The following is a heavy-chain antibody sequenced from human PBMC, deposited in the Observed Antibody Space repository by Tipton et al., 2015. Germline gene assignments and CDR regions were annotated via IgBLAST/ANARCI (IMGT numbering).Heavy chain of an antibody. CDR2: IWYDGSNK. CDR1: GFTFSSYG. Sequence: RSLRLSCAASGFTFSSYGMHWVRQAPGKGLEWVAVIWYDGSNKYYADSVKGRFTISRDNSRNTMYLQMNSLRAEDTAVYYCARGGRYSGSWTAPPWLFFDYWGQGTLVTVSS. V-gene: IGHV3-33*01. J-gene: IGHJ4*02. D-gene: IGHD6-13*01. CDR3: ARGGRYSGSWTAPPWLFFDY.